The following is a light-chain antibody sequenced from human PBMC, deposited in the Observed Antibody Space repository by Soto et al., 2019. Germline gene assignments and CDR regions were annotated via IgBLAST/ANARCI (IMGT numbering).Light chain of an antibody. CDR1: SSNIGSNY. CDR2: RNN. Sequence: QSVLTQPPSASGTPGQRVTISCSGSSSNIGSNYVYWYQQLPGTAPKLLIYRNNQRPSGVPDRFSGSKSGTSASLAISGLQSEDEADYYCAAWDDSLSGGEVFGGGTKLTVL. V-gene: IGLV1-47*01. CDR3: AAWDDSLSGGEV. J-gene: IGLJ2*01.